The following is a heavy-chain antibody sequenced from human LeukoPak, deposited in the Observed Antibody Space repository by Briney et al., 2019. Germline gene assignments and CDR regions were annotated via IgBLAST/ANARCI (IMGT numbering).Heavy chain of an antibody. J-gene: IGHJ4*02. CDR3: AREISPTIFGVVYYFDY. Sequence: SETLSLTCTVSGGSISSYYWSWIRQPAGKGLEWIGRIYTSGSTNYNPSLKSRVTMSVDTSKNQFSLKLSSVTAADTAVYYCAREISPTIFGVVYYFDYWGQGTLVTVSS. D-gene: IGHD3-3*01. CDR2: IYTSGST. CDR1: GGSISSYY. V-gene: IGHV4-4*07.